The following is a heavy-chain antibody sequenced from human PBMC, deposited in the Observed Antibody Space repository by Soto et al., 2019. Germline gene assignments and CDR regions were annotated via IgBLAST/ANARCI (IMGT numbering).Heavy chain of an antibody. CDR1: GYTFTDYA. D-gene: IGHD1-1*01. CDR3: ASGRWTGRTTAYCLDC. J-gene: IGHJ4*02. CDR2: INAGNGNT. V-gene: IGHV1-3*01. Sequence: QVPLVQSGAEVKKPGASVRVSCAASGYTFTDYAIYWVRQAPGQRLEWMGWINAGNGNTRDSQRFQDRVTLTRDASERIDYVEMGRLGSEHTAVYYGASGRWTGRTTAYCLDCWGQGTRVTDSS.